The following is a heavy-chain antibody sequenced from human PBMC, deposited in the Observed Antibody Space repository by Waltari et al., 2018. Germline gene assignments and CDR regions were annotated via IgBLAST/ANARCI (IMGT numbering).Heavy chain of an antibody. D-gene: IGHD6-13*01. CDR2: INPNSGGT. V-gene: IGHV1-2*04. J-gene: IGHJ6*02. CDR3: AREIISSSWYYYYYGMDV. CDR1: GYTFTGYY. Sequence: QVQLVQSGAEVKKPGASVKVSCKASGYTFTGYYMHWVRQAPGQGLEWMGWINPNSGGTNYAQKFQGWVTMTRDTSISTAYMELSRLRSDDTAVYYCAREIISSSWYYYYYGMDVWGQGTTVTVSS.